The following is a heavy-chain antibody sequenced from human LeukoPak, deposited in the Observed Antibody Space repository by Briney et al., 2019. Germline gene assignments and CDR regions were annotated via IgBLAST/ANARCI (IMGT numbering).Heavy chain of an antibody. CDR1: GFTFNRYY. J-gene: IGHJ5*01. CDR2: ISDDGRVT. Sequence: GGSLRLSCAASGFTFNRYYMYWIRRAPGKGLVWVSRISDDGRVTLYADFVKGRFTISRDNAKNTLSLQMNSLRVEDTAVYYCVRDVAPSGTVWFDSWGQGTLVTVSS. CDR3: VRDVAPSGTVWFDS. V-gene: IGHV3-74*01. D-gene: IGHD6-13*01.